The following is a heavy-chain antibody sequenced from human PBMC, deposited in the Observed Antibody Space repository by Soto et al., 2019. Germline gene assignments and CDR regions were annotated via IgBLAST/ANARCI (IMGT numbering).Heavy chain of an antibody. Sequence: GGSLRLSCATSGLNFSGSAMHWARQASGKGLEWVGRIRSGPHNYATTYAASVEGRFTISRDDSKNTVYLQMNGLKTEDTAVYYCTTERDYWGRGTLVTVSS. CDR3: TTERDY. J-gene: IGHJ4*02. CDR2: IRSGPHNYAT. V-gene: IGHV3-73*01. CDR1: GLNFSGSA.